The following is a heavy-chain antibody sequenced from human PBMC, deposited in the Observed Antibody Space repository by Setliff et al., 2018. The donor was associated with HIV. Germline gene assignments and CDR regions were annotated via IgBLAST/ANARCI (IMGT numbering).Heavy chain of an antibody. V-gene: IGHV1-69*06. CDR3: AREYGTAAADY. D-gene: IGHD6-13*01. J-gene: IGHJ4*02. CDR2: IIPIFGTA. CDR1: GGTFSSYA. Sequence: GASVKVSCKASGGTFSSYAISWVRQAPGQGLEWMGRIIPIFGTANYAQKFQGRVTITADKSTSTVYMEMSSLRSDDTAVYYCAREYGTAAADYWGQGTLVTVSS.